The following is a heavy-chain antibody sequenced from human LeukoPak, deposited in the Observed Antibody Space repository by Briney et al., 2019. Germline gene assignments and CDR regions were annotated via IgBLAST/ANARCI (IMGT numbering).Heavy chain of an antibody. CDR3: ARVSKLRYFPWSAAFDN. CDR1: GFTVSSNY. D-gene: IGHD3-9*01. J-gene: IGHJ3*02. V-gene: IGHV3-53*01. CDR2: IYSGGST. Sequence: GGSLRLSCAASGFTVSSNYMSWVRQAPGKGLEWVSLIYSGGSTYYADSVKGRFTISRDNSKNTLYLQMNSLRAEDTAVYYCARVSKLRYFPWSAAFDNWGQGTMVSASS.